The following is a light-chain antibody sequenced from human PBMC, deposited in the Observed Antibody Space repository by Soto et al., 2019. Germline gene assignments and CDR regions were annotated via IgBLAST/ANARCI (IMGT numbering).Light chain of an antibody. CDR3: QKYYNTPLT. Sequence: DIVMTQSPDSLAVSLGDRATINCKSSQSVLYSSNNRNYLAWFQQKPGQPPKLLIYWASTRESGVPDRFSGSGSGTDFTLTISGLQAEDVAVYYCQKYYNTPLTCGGGTKGDIK. CDR1: QSVLYSSNNRNY. CDR2: WAS. J-gene: IGKJ4*01. V-gene: IGKV4-1*01.